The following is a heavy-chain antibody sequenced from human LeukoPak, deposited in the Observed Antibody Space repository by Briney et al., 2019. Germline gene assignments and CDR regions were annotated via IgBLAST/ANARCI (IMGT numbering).Heavy chain of an antibody. D-gene: IGHD6-13*01. CDR3: ARGYSSSWYFDY. CDR1: GFTFSSYG. Sequence: GGSLRLSCAASGFTFSSYGMHWVRPAPGKGLEWVAVIWYDGSNKYYADSVKGRFTISRDNSKNTLYLQMNSLRAEDTAVYYCARGYSSSWYFDYWGQGTLVTVSS. J-gene: IGHJ4*02. CDR2: IWYDGSNK. V-gene: IGHV3-33*01.